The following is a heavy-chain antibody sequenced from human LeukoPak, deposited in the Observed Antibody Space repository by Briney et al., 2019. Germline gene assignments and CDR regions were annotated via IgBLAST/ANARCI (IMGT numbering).Heavy chain of an antibody. D-gene: IGHD2-2*02. J-gene: IGHJ3*02. V-gene: IGHV3-23*01. CDR3: ARLIVVVPAAIPDAFDI. CDR2: ISGSGGST. Sequence: GGSLRLSCAASGFTFSSYAMSWVRQAPGKGLEWVSAISGSGGSTYYADSVKGRFTISRDNSKNTLYLQMNSLRAEDTAVYYCARLIVVVPAAIPDAFDIWGQGTMVTVSS. CDR1: GFTFSSYA.